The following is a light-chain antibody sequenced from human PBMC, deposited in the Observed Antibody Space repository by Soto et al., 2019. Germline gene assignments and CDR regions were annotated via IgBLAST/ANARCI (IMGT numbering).Light chain of an antibody. Sequence: QSALTQPASVSGSPGQSITISCSGTSSDVGSYDHVAWYQQFPGKTPKLMIYAVSNRPSGVSNRFSGSKSGNTASLTISGLQAEDEADYYCISYTGSSTSYVFGTGTKLT. J-gene: IGLJ1*01. CDR2: AVS. CDR1: SSDVGSYDH. CDR3: ISYTGSSTSYV. V-gene: IGLV2-14*01.